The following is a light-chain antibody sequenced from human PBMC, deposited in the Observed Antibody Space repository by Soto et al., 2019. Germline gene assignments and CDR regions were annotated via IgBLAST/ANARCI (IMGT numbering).Light chain of an antibody. CDR3: QSYDSILSGSVV. V-gene: IGLV1-40*01. J-gene: IGLJ2*01. CDR2: GNS. Sequence: QSVLTQPPSVSGAPGQRVTISCTGSSSNIGAGYDVHWYQQLPGTAPKLLIYGNSNRPSGVPDRFSGSKSGTSASLAIPGVEAEDEADYYCQSYDSILSGSVVFGGGTKLTVL. CDR1: SSNIGAGYD.